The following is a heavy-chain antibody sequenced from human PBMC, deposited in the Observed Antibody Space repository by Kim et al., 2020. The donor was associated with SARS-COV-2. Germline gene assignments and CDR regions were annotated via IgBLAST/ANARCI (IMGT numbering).Heavy chain of an antibody. Sequence: ASVKVSCKASGYTFTSYAMNWVRQAPGQGLEWMGWINTNTGNPTYAQGFTGRFVFSLDTSVNTAYLQISSLKAEDTAVYYCARGGWRGSYYGWFDPWGQGTLVTVSS. V-gene: IGHV7-4-1*02. CDR2: INTNTGNP. J-gene: IGHJ5*02. CDR3: ARGGWRGSYYGWFDP. CDR1: GYTFTSYA. D-gene: IGHD1-26*01.